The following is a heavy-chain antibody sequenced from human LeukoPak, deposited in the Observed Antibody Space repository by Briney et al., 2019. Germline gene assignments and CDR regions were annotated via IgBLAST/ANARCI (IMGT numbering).Heavy chain of an antibody. D-gene: IGHD6-19*01. CDR2: IYSGGTT. V-gene: IGHV3-53*01. CDR3: ARDATYSSGWYGGRYFDY. CDR1: GFTVSNNY. Sequence: GGSLRLSCAASGFTVSNNYMIWVRQAPGEGLEWVSLIYSGGTTYYADSVKGRFTISRDNSKNTLYLQMDSLRAEDTDMYYCARDATYSSGWYGGRYFDYWGQGTLVTVSS. J-gene: IGHJ4*02.